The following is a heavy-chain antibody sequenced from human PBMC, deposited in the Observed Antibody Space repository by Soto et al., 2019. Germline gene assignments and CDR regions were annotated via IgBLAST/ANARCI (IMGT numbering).Heavy chain of an antibody. D-gene: IGHD3-16*01. CDR1: GGSFSPYY. V-gene: IGHV4-34*01. J-gene: IGHJ4*02. CDR3: AIGRWGNKY. Sequence: QVQLQQWDTGLLKSSETLSLNCAVYGGSFSPYYWSWVRQPPGKGLEWIGETDESGGIYYNPSLKSRVTVSLDTSKKQFSLEVKSVTAADTAVYYCAIGRWGNKYWGQGTLVTVSS. CDR2: TDESGGI.